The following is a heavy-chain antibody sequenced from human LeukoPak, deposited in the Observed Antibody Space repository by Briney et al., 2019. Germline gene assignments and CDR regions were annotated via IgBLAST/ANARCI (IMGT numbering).Heavy chain of an antibody. D-gene: IGHD3-10*01. CDR3: ARDTYGSGSYWYYYYYMDV. CDR2: IKQDGSEK. Sequence: GGSLRLSCAASGFTFSSYWMSWVRQAPGKGLEWVANIKQDGSEKYYVDSVKGRFTISRDNAKNSLYLQMNSLRAEDTAVYYCARDTYGSGSYWYYYYYMDVWGKGTTVTVSS. V-gene: IGHV3-7*01. J-gene: IGHJ6*03. CDR1: GFTFSSYW.